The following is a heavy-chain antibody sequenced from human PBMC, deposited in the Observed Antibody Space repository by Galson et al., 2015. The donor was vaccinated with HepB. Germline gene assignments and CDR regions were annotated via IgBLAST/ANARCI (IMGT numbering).Heavy chain of an antibody. Sequence: SLRLSCAASGFTFSDYYMSWIRQAPGKGLEWVSYISKSGTTKNYAGSVKGRFTISGDNAKNSLYLQMNSLRAEDTAIYYCAREGWADHWGQGTLVTVSS. CDR2: ISKSGTTK. J-gene: IGHJ4*02. D-gene: IGHD2-15*01. CDR3: AREGWADH. V-gene: IGHV3-11*01. CDR1: GFTFSDYY.